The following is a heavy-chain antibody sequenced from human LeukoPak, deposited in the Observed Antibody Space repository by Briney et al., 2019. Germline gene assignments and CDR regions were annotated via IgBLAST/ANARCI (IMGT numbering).Heavy chain of an antibody. CDR2: INPDGSTT. CDR3: ARVLSGSWDWFDP. Sequence: GGSLRLSCAASGFTFSRYWIHWVRQAPGKGLEWVSRINPDGSTTTYADSVKGRFTISRDNAKDTVYLQMNSLRAEDTAVYYCARVLSGSWDWFDPWGQGTLVTVSS. CDR1: GFTFSRYW. J-gene: IGHJ5*02. V-gene: IGHV3-74*01. D-gene: IGHD3-22*01.